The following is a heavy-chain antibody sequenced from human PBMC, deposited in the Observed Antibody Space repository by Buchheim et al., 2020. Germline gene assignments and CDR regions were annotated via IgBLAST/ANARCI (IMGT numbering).Heavy chain of an antibody. CDR3: ARGLMDYYDSS. V-gene: IGHV3-23*01. J-gene: IGHJ4*02. CDR1: GFTFSSYA. D-gene: IGHD3-22*01. Sequence: EVQLLESGGGLVQPGGSLRLSCAASGFTFSSYAMTWVRQAPGKGLEWVSVISGSGISPYYADSVKGRFTISRDNSKNTLYLQMNSLRAEDTALYYCARGLMDYYDSSWGQGTL. CDR2: ISGSGISP.